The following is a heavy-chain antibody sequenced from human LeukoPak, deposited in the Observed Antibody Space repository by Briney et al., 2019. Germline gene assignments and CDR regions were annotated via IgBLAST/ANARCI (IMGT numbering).Heavy chain of an antibody. CDR2: INHSGST. V-gene: IGHV4-34*01. D-gene: IGHD3-22*01. CDR1: GGSFSGYY. Sequence: PSETLSLTRAVYGGSFSGYYWSWIRQPPGKGLEWIGEINHSGSTNYNPSLKSRVTISVDTSKNQFSLKLSSVTAADTAVYYCARSGHYYDSSGYYRYRLDYWGQGTLVTVSS. CDR3: ARSGHYYDSSGYYRYRLDY. J-gene: IGHJ4*02.